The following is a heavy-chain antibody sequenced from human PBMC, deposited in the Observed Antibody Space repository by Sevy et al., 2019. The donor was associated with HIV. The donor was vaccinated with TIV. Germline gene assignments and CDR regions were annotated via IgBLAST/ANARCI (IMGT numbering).Heavy chain of an antibody. D-gene: IGHD2-21*02. J-gene: IGHJ4*02. CDR1: GFTFSDYY. Sequence: GGSLRLSCAASGFTFSDYYMSWIRQAPGKGLEWVSYISSSGSNIYYADSVKGRFTVSRDNAKNSIYLQMNSLRAEDTALYCCARDFHRGLCGSTAGYWGQGTLVTVSS. CDR2: ISSSGSNI. CDR3: ARDFHRGLCGSTAGY. V-gene: IGHV3-11*01.